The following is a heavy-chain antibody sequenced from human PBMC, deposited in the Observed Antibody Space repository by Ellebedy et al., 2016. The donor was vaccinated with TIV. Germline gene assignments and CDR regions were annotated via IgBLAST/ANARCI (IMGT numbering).Heavy chain of an antibody. CDR1: GYSFSTYW. Sequence: GESLKISCKGSGYSFSTYWIAWVRQMPGKGLEWMGIIYPGDSDTRYSPSFQGQVTISADKSISTAYLQWSSLKASDTAMYYCARGMLHYFDRFDFWGQGTLVTVSS. V-gene: IGHV5-51*01. CDR3: ARGMLHYFDRFDF. J-gene: IGHJ4*02. D-gene: IGHD3-9*01. CDR2: IYPGDSDT.